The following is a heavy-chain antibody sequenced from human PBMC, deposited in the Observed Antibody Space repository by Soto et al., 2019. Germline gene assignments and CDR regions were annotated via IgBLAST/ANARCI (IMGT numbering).Heavy chain of an antibody. D-gene: IGHD6-19*01. CDR3: ARYGSGWCLGEFDP. CDR1: GFTFSDYY. V-gene: IGHV3-11*05. CDR2: ISTSSSYT. J-gene: IGHJ5*02. Sequence: QVQLVESGGGLVKPGGSLRLSCAASGFTFSDYYMSWIRQAPGKGLEWVSYISTSSSYTNYADSVKGRFTISRDNAKNSLYLQMNSLRAEDTAVYYCARYGSGWCLGEFDPWGQGTLVTVSS.